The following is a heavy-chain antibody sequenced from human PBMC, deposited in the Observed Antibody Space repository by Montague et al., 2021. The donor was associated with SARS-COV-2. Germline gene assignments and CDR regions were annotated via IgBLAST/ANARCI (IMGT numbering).Heavy chain of an antibody. CDR1: GDSVSSNIAA. V-gene: IGHV6-1*01. D-gene: IGHD1-14*01. Sequence: CTISGDSVSSNIAAWNWLRQSPSRGLEWLGRTYYRSKWYNDYAVSVGSRITISPDTSKNQFSLQLNSVTPEDTAVYYCTQERGPGRTTWHYFDYWGQGTLVTVSS. J-gene: IGHJ4*02. CDR2: TYYRSKWYN. CDR3: TQERGPGRTTWHYFDY.